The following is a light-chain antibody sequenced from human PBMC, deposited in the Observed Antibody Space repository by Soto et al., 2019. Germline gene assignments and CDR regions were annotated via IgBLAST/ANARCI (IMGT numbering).Light chain of an antibody. CDR2: WAS. CDR3: QQYFSTPYT. CDR1: QGVLYSSNNENY. Sequence: DIVMTQSPDSLAVSLGERATINCKSSQGVLYSSNNENYLAWYQQKPGQAPKLLIYWASTRESGVPDRISGSGSGTDFTLASSILQAEDVAVYYCQQYFSTPYTFGQGTKLEIK. V-gene: IGKV4-1*01. J-gene: IGKJ2*01.